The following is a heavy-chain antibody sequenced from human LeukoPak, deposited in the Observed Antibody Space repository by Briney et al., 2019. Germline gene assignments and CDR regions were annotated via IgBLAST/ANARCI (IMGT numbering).Heavy chain of an antibody. CDR1: GGTFSIYA. Sequence: SVKVCFKSSGGTFSIYAISWVRQAPGQGLELMGMIIPIFGIANYAQKFQVRVTITAYKSTSTAYMELNSLRSEEKAVYYCARDSTRYYDFWSDYYYYGMDVWGQGTTVTVYS. CDR2: IIPIFGIA. CDR3: ARDSTRYYDFWSDYYYYGMDV. D-gene: IGHD3-3*01. J-gene: IGHJ6*02. V-gene: IGHV1-69*04.